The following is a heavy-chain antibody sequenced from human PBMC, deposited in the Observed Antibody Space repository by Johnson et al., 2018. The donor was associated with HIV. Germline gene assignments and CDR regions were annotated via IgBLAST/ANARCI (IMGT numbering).Heavy chain of an antibody. J-gene: IGHJ3*01. CDR2: IKREVDGGTT. D-gene: IGHD2-8*01. V-gene: IGHV3-15*01. CDR1: GLTLRNAW. CDR3: TARLNGGTYWGNYDFDV. Sequence: MQLVESGGGLVTPGGSLRISCSGSGLTLRNAWMTWVRQAPGKGLEWVGHIKREVDGGTTDYTAPVKGRFTILRDDSKNILYLQMNNLKAEDTALYYCTARLNGGTYWGNYDFDVWGQGTMVTVSS.